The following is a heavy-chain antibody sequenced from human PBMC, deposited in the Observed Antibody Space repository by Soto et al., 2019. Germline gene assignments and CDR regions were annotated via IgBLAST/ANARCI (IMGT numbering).Heavy chain of an antibody. J-gene: IGHJ5*02. D-gene: IGHD4-17*01. CDR1: GGSISSGDYY. Sequence: SETLSLTCTVSGGSISSGDYYWSWIRQPPGKGLEWIGYIYYSGSTYYNPSLKSRVTISVDTSKNQFSLKLSSVTAADTAVYYCARTHLATVVLPGRFDPWGQGTLVTVSS. CDR3: ARTHLATVVLPGRFDP. V-gene: IGHV4-30-4*01. CDR2: IYYSGST.